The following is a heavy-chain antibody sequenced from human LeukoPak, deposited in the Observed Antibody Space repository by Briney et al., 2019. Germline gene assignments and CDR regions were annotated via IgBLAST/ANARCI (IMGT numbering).Heavy chain of an antibody. CDR3: ATDGGVGTTGTTVL. CDR2: FDPEDGET. V-gene: IGHV1-24*01. J-gene: IGHJ4*02. Sequence: ASVKVSCKVSGYTLTELSMHWVRQAPGKGLEWMGGFDPEDGETIYAQKFQGRVTMTEDASTDTAYMELSSLRSEDTAVYYCATDGGVGTTGTTVLWGQGTLVTVSS. CDR1: GYTLTELS. D-gene: IGHD1-1*01.